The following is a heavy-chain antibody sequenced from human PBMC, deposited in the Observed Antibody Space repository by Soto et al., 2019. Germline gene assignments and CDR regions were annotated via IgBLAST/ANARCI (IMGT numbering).Heavy chain of an antibody. CDR1: GFSLRISGVG. V-gene: IGHV2-5*02. CDR3: AHSATVSDAFDI. J-gene: IGHJ3*02. D-gene: IGHD2-15*01. Sequence: QITLKESGPTLVKPTQTLTLTCTFSGFSLRISGVGVGWIRQPPGKALEWLALIYWDDDKRYSPSLKSRLTITQHTSKNHVVLTMTHLDPVDTATYYCAHSATVSDAFDIWGQGTMVTVSS. CDR2: IYWDDDK.